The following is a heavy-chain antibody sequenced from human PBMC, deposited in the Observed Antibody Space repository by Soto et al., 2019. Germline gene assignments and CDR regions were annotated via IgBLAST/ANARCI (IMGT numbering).Heavy chain of an antibody. Sequence: QITLKESGPALVKPTQTLTLTCTFSGFSLSTSGVGVGWIRQPPGKALEWLALIYWDDDKRYSPSLKSRLTTXKXXSKNQVVLTMTNMDPVDTATYYCTHKPSTVYYFDYWGQGALVTVSS. CDR3: THKPSTVYYFDY. J-gene: IGHJ4*02. CDR2: IYWDDDK. D-gene: IGHD1-20*01. CDR1: GFSLSTSGVG. V-gene: IGHV2-5*02.